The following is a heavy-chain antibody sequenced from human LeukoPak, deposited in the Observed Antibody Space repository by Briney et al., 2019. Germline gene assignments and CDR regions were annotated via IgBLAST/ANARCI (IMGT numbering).Heavy chain of an antibody. J-gene: IGHJ4*02. CDR3: ARIGYCSGGSCYPLDY. CDR1: GFTFSSYW. Sequence: PGGSLRLSCAASGFTFSSYWMSWVRQAPGKGLEWVSSISSSSSYIYYADSVKGRFTISRDNAKNSLYLQMNSLRAEDTAVYYCARIGYCSGGSCYPLDYWGQGTLVTVSS. V-gene: IGHV3-21*01. D-gene: IGHD2-15*01. CDR2: ISSSSSYI.